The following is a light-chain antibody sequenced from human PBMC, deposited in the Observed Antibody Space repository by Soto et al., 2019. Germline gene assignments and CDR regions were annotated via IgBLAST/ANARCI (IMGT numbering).Light chain of an antibody. CDR1: SSDVDGYNY. CDR3: RSYAGSNNFGYV. CDR2: EVS. J-gene: IGLJ1*01. V-gene: IGLV2-8*01. Sequence: QSALTQPHSASGSPGQSVTISGTGTSSDVDGYNYVSWYQQHPGKAPKLMIYEVSKRPSGVPDRFSGSKSGNTASLTVSGLQAEDEPDYYCRSYAGSNNFGYVFGTGTKLTVL.